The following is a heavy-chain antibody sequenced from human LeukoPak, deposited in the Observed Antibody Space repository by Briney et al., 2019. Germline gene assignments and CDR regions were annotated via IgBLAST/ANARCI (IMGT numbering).Heavy chain of an antibody. CDR1: GYTFTSYA. D-gene: IGHD3-3*01. Sequence: ASVKVSCKASGYTFTSYAMNWVRQAPGQGLEWMGWINTNTGNPTYAQGFTGRFVFSLDTSVSTAYLQISSLKAEDTAVYYCARAYPPGYDFWSGYYHDYYYYGMDVWGQGTTVTVSS. J-gene: IGHJ6*02. CDR3: ARAYPPGYDFWSGYYHDYYYYGMDV. CDR2: INTNTGNP. V-gene: IGHV7-4-1*02.